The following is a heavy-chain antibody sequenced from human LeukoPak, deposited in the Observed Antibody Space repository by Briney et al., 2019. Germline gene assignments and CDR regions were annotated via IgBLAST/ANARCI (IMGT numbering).Heavy chain of an antibody. CDR1: GGSIDITNY. V-gene: IGHV4-59*01. Sequence: SGTLSLTCGVSGGSIDITNYWSWIRQPPGKGLEWIGYTYYNGNTKYNPSLKSRVTISVDTSKNQFSLRVSSVTAADTAVYYCARDYGGKFDYWGQGTLVTVSS. J-gene: IGHJ4*02. CDR3: ARDYGGKFDY. CDR2: TYYNGNT. D-gene: IGHD4-23*01.